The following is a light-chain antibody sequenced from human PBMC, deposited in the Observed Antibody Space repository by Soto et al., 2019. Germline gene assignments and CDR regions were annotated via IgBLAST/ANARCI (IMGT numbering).Light chain of an antibody. CDR1: QSVSSSY. CDR3: QQYGSSPFT. J-gene: IGKJ3*01. V-gene: IGKV3-20*01. Sequence: EIVLTQSPCTLSLSPGERATLSCRASQSVSSSYLAWYQQKPGQGPRLLIYGASSRATGIPDRFSGSGSGTDFTLTISRLEPEDFAVYYCQQYGSSPFTFGPGTKVDIK. CDR2: GAS.